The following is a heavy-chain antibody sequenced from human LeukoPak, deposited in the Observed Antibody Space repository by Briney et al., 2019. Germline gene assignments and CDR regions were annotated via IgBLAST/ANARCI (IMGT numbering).Heavy chain of an antibody. CDR3: ARDRDGGVGTIDY. J-gene: IGHJ4*02. Sequence: ASVKVSCKASGGTFSSYAISWVRQAPGQGLEWMGGININSGGINYAQKFQGRVTMTRATSISTAYMELSRLRFDDTAVYYCARDRDGGVGTIDYWGQGTLVPVSS. CDR1: GGTFSSYA. D-gene: IGHD3-3*01. CDR2: ININSGGI. V-gene: IGHV1-2*02.